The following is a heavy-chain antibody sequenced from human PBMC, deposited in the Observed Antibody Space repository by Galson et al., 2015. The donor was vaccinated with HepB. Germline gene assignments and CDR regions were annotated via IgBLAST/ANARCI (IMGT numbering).Heavy chain of an antibody. CDR3: AKGYSTDWRADFDY. Sequence: SLRLSCAASGFTFNNYAMTWVRQTPGQGLEWVSGVSGGGGSTSYADSVRGRFTISRDNSKNMVYLQMNSLRAEDTALYYCAKGYSTDWRADFDYWGQGTLVTVSS. CDR2: VSGGGGST. J-gene: IGHJ4*02. V-gene: IGHV3-23*01. D-gene: IGHD5-12*01. CDR1: GFTFNNYA.